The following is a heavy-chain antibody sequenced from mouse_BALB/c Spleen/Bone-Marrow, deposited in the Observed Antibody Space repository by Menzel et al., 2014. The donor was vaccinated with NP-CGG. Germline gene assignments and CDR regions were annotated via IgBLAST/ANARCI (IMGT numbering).Heavy chain of an antibody. Sequence: EVQLQESGGGLVQFGGSLKLSCAASGFTFSRYGMSWVRQTPDKRLELVAIINSDGGSTYCPDSVKGRFTISRDNAKNTLYLQMSSLKSEDTAMYYCARAYYWGQGTLVTVSA. CDR2: INSDGGST. CDR3: ARAYY. CDR1: GFTFSRYG. J-gene: IGHJ3*01. V-gene: IGHV5-6-3*01. D-gene: IGHD2-10*01.